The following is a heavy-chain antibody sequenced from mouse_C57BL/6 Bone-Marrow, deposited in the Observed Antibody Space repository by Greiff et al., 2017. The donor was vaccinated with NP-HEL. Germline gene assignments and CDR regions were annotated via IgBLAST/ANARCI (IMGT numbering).Heavy chain of an antibody. CDR2: INPSSGYT. CDR3: ARPYDYAWFAY. J-gene: IGHJ3*01. CDR1: GYTFTSYT. V-gene: IGHV1-4*01. D-gene: IGHD2-4*01. Sequence: QVQLQQSGAELARPGASVKMSCKASGYTFTSYTMHWLKQRPGQGLEWIGYINPSSGYTKYNQKFKDKATLTADKSSSTAYMQLSSLTSEDSAVYYCARPYDYAWFAYWGQGTLVTVSA.